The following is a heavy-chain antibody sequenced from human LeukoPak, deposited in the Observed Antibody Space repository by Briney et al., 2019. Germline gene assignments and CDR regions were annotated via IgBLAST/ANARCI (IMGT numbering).Heavy chain of an antibody. CDR3: ARDVSREDYFDY. J-gene: IGHJ4*02. CDR2: ITGSGGRT. V-gene: IGHV3-23*01. Sequence: PGGSLRLSCAASGFTFSSYAMNWVRQAPGKGLEWVSAITGSGGRTYYADSVKGRFTISRDNAKNSLYLQMNSLRAEDTAVYYCARDVSREDYFDYWGQGTLVTVSS. CDR1: GFTFSSYA. D-gene: IGHD2-8*01.